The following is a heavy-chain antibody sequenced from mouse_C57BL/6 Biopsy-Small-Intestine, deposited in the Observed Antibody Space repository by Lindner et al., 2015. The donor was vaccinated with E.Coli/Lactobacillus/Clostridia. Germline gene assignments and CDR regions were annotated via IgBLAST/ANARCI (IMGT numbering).Heavy chain of an antibody. J-gene: IGHJ4*01. Sequence: VQLQESGAELARPGASVKLSCKASGYTFTSYWMHWVKQRPGQGLEWIGMIHPNSGSTNYNEKFKSKATITADTSSNTAYLQLGSLTSEDTAVYYCARWGTVVAYYAMDYWGQGTSVTVSS. D-gene: IGHD1-1*01. CDR1: GYTFTSYW. CDR3: ARWGTVVAYYAMDY. CDR2: IHPNSGST. V-gene: IGHV1-64*01.